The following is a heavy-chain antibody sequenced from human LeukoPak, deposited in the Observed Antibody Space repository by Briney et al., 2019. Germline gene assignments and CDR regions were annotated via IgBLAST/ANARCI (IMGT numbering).Heavy chain of an antibody. V-gene: IGHV3-48*03. J-gene: IGHJ4*02. D-gene: IGHD3-10*01. CDR1: GFIFSSFE. Sequence: PGGSLRLSCAASGFIFSSFEMNWVRQAPGKGLEWVSYISSSGRAIYYADSVKGRFTISRDNAKNSLYLQMNSLRVEDTAVYYCAKVAKYYYGSETYYFFEHWGQGTPVTASS. CDR3: AKVAKYYYGSETYYFFEH. CDR2: ISSSGRAI.